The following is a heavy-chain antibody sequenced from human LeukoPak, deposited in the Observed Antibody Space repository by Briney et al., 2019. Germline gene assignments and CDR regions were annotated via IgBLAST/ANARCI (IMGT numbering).Heavy chain of an antibody. CDR1: GGTLSTYA. J-gene: IGHJ4*02. V-gene: IGHV1-69*13. CDR3: ARADSSGSPFDY. D-gene: IGHD3-22*01. Sequence: GASVKVSCKPSGGTLSTYAISWVRQAPGQGPQWMGGVIPMFGTVRYAQKFQGRVMITADESTSTAYMELSSLRSEDTAVYYCARADSSGSPFDYWGQGTLVTVSS. CDR2: VIPMFGTV.